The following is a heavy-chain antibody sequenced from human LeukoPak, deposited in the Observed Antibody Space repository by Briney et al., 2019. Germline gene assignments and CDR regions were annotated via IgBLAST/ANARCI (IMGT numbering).Heavy chain of an antibody. CDR3: AKDPAY. J-gene: IGHJ4*02. CDR1: GFTFSNYA. Sequence: GGSLRLSCAASGFTFSNYAMSWVRQAPGKGLEWVSAVSGSGDSAYYAGSVKGRFTISRDNSKNTVYLQMNSLRAEDTAVYYCAKDPAYWGQGTLVTVSS. CDR2: VSGSGDSA. V-gene: IGHV3-23*01.